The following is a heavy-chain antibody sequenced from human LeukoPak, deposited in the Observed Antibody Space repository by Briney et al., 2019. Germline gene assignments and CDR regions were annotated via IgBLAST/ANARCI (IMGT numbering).Heavy chain of an antibody. CDR1: GFTFSSYA. J-gene: IGHJ6*03. V-gene: IGHV3-48*04. Sequence: GGSLRLSCAASGFTFSSYAMNWVRQAPGKGLEWVSYISSSSSTIYYADSVKGRFTISRDNAKNSLYLQMNSLRAEDTAVYYCARGAAAGTIDYYYYMDVWGKGTTVTVSS. CDR3: ARGAAAGTIDYYYYMDV. CDR2: ISSSSSTI. D-gene: IGHD6-13*01.